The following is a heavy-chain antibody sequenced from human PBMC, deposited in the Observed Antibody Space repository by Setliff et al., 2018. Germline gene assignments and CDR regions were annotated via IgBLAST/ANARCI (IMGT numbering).Heavy chain of an antibody. D-gene: IGHD3-10*01. J-gene: IGHJ6*03. CDR3: ARAYYYASGNSHNYYMGV. CDR2: FYHSESM. V-gene: IGHV4-59*08. Sequence: PSETLSLTCNVSGDSINENHWTWIRQPPGKGLEWIGYFYHSESMSYNPSLKGRVTMSADTSKNQVSLKLTSVSAADTAVYYCARAYYYASGNSHNYYMGVWGKGIAVTVSS. CDR1: GDSINENH.